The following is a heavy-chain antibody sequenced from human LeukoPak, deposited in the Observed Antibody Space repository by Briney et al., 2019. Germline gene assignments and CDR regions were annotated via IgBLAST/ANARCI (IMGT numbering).Heavy chain of an antibody. V-gene: IGHV4-31*03. J-gene: IGHJ5*02. Sequence: SETLSLTCTVSGGSINSGGYYWSWIRQHPGKGLEWIGYIYYSGSTYYNPSLKSRVTISVDTSKNQSSLKLSSVTAADTAVYYCARDTGAAGFDPWGQGTLVTVSS. D-gene: IGHD1-14*01. CDR2: IYYSGST. CDR3: ARDTGAAGFDP. CDR1: GGSINSGGYY.